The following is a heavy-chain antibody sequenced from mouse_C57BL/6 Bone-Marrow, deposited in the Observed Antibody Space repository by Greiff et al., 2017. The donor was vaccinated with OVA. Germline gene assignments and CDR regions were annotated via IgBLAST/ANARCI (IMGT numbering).Heavy chain of an antibody. V-gene: IGHV14-4*01. Sequence: EVQLQQSGAELVRPGASVKLSCTASGFNIKDDYMHWVKERPEQGLEWIGWIDPENGDTEYASKFQGKATITADTSSKTVYRHLISLTSEDTAVYYCTTDRYWGQGTTLTVSS. CDR3: TTDRY. CDR1: GFNIKDDY. J-gene: IGHJ2*01. CDR2: IDPENGDT.